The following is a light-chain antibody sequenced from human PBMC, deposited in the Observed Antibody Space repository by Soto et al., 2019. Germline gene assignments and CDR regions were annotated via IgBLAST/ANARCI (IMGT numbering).Light chain of an antibody. J-gene: IGKJ1*01. CDR3: QHSDSTWT. CDR1: HDISNF. Sequence: DIQMTQSPSSLAASVGDRVPITCQASHDISNFLSWFQQRPGAAPEILIYDASRLIPGVPSRFSGSGSGTDFTLTISSLQPEDFTTYYCQHSDSTWTFGQGTKVDIK. CDR2: DAS. V-gene: IGKV1-39*01.